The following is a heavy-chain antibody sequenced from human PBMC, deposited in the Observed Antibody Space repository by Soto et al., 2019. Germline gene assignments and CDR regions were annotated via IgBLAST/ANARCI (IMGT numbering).Heavy chain of an antibody. V-gene: IGHV5-10-1*01. D-gene: IGHD3-22*01. Sequence: ESLKISCKGSGYSFAGYWITWVRQKPGKGLEWMGRIDPSDSQTYYSPSFRGHVTISVTKSITTVFLQWSSLRASDTAMYYCARQIYDSDTGPNFQYYFDSWGQGTPVTVSS. CDR1: GYSFAGYW. CDR3: ARQIYDSDTGPNFQYYFDS. CDR2: IDPSDSQT. J-gene: IGHJ4*02.